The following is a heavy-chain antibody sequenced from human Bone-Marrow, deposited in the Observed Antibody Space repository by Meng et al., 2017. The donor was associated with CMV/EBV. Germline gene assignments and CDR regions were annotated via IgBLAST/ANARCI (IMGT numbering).Heavy chain of an antibody. J-gene: IGHJ5*02. Sequence: ASVKVSCKASGYTFTGYYMHWVRQAPGQGLEWMGWINPNSGGTKYAQKFQGRVTMTRDTSISTACMELSRLRSDDTAVYYCARVGLRGAYWFDPWGQGTLVTVSS. D-gene: IGHD3-16*01. V-gene: IGHV1-2*02. CDR2: INPNSGGT. CDR1: GYTFTGYY. CDR3: ARVGLRGAYWFDP.